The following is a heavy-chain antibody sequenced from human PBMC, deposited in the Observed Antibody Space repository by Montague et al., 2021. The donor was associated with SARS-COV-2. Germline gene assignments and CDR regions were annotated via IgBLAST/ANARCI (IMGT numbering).Heavy chain of an antibody. CDR2: IYFSGSS. D-gene: IGHD2-15*01. J-gene: IGHJ5*02. CDR3: ARNRRGGLVVAAPNWFDP. CDR1: GGSVSSSGYY. V-gene: IGHV4-39*01. Sequence: SETLSLTCTVSGGSVSSSGYYWGWIRQPPGKGLEWIGSIYFSGSSYYNPSLKSRVSISVDTSKNQFSLRLSSVTSADTAVYYCARNRRGGLVVAAPNWFDPWGQGTLVTVSS.